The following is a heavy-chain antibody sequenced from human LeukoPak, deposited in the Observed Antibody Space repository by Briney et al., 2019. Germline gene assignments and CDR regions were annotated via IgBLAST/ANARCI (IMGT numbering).Heavy chain of an antibody. J-gene: IGHJ4*02. D-gene: IGHD3-16*01. V-gene: IGHV3-48*02. CDR3: ARGETRLDY. Sequence: PGGSLRLSCAASGFTLSSYNMNWVRQAPGKGLEWVSYISSSSSTIYYVDSVKGRFTISRDNAKNSLYLQMNSLRDEDTALYYCARGETRLDYWGQGTLVTVSS. CDR2: ISSSSSTI. CDR1: GFTLSSYN.